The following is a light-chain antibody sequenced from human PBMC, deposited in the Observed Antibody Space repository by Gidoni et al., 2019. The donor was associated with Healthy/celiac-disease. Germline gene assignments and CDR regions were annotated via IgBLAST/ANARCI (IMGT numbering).Light chain of an antibody. Sequence: PSSLSASVGDRVTITCRASQSISSYLNWYQQKPGKAPKLLIYAASSLQSGVPSRFSGSGSGTEFTLTISSLQPEDFATYYCQQSYSTPQMYTFGQGTKLEIK. J-gene: IGKJ2*01. CDR2: AAS. V-gene: IGKV1-39*01. CDR1: QSISSY. CDR3: QQSYSTPQMYT.